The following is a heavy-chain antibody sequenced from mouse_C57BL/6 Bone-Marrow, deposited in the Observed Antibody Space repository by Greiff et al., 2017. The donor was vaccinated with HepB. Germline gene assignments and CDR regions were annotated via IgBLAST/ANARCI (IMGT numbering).Heavy chain of an antibody. V-gene: IGHV1-55*01. CDR2: IYPGSGST. J-gene: IGHJ3*01. D-gene: IGHD1-1*01. Sequence: VQLQESGAELVKPGASVKMSCKASGYTFTSYWITWVKQRPGQGLEWIGDIYPGSGSTNYNEKFKSKATLTVDTSSSTAYMQLSSLTSEDSAVYYCARGGSSPFAYWGQGTLVTVSA. CDR3: ARGGSSPFAY. CDR1: GYTFTSYW.